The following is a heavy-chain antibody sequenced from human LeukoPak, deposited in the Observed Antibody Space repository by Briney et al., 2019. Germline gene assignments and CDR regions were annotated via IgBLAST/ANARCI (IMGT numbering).Heavy chain of an antibody. CDR3: AREGLGGNWFDP. Sequence: GGSLRLSCAASGFTFINYWMHWVRQAPGKGLVWVSRTNRDESRTSYADSVKGRFTISRDNAKNTLYLQMNSLRAEDTAVYYCAREGLGGNWFDPWGQGTLVTVSS. CDR2: TNRDESRT. J-gene: IGHJ5*02. V-gene: IGHV3-74*01. D-gene: IGHD3-10*01. CDR1: GFTFINYW.